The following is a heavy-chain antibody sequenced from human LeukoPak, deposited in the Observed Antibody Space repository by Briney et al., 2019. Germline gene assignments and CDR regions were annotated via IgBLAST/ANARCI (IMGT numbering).Heavy chain of an antibody. V-gene: IGHV3-21*01. Sequence: GGSLRLSCAASGFTFSNYNMNWVRQAPGKGLEWVSSISSSSSYIYYADSVKGRFTISRDNAKNSLYLQMNSLRAEDRAVYYCARDEGNSGYYYWGQGTLVTVSS. CDR1: GFTFSNYN. J-gene: IGHJ4*02. D-gene: IGHD3-22*01. CDR3: ARDEGNSGYYY. CDR2: ISSSSSYI.